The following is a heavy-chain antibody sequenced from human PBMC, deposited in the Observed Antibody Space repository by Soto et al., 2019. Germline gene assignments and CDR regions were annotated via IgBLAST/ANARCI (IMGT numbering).Heavy chain of an antibody. CDR1: GFTFSSYE. CDR3: AREPTTDSSGWYVGYYYGMDV. V-gene: IGHV3-48*03. CDR2: ISSSGSTI. Sequence: EVQLVESGGGLVQPGGSLRLSCAASGFTFSSYEMNWVRRAPGKGLEWVSYISSSGSTIYYADSVKGRFTISRDNAKNSLYLQMNSLRAEDTAVYYCAREPTTDSSGWYVGYYYGMDVWGQGTTVTVSS. J-gene: IGHJ6*02. D-gene: IGHD6-19*01.